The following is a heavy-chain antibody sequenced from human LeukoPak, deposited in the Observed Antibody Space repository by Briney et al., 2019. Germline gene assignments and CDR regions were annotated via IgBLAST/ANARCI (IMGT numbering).Heavy chain of an antibody. CDR1: GYSISSGYY. Sequence: PPETLSLTCAVSGYSISSGYYWGWIRHPPGKGLEWIGSIYHGGSTYYNPSLKSRVTISVDKSKNQFSLKLSSVTAADTAVYYRAGQLRTGTRNWFDPWGQGTLVTVSS. CDR2: IYHGGST. CDR3: AGQLRTGTRNWFDP. J-gene: IGHJ5*02. D-gene: IGHD1-1*01. V-gene: IGHV4-38-2*01.